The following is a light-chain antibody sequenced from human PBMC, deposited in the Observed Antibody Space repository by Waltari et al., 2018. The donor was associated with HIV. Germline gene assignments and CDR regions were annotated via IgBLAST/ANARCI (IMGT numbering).Light chain of an antibody. CDR1: SSNIGNNP. J-gene: IGLJ2*01. Sequence: QSVMTQPPSASGTPGQSVTISCSGSSSNIGNNPVNWYQQLPGTAPKLLIYTNSQRPAGVPDRFSCARSGTSASLAISWLQSEDEADYYCAAWDDSLSGVVFGGGTKLTVL. CDR2: TNS. V-gene: IGLV1-44*01. CDR3: AAWDDSLSGVV.